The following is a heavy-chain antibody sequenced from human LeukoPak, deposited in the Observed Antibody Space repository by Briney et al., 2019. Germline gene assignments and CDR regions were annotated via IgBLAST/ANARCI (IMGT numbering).Heavy chain of an antibody. D-gene: IGHD3-22*01. V-gene: IGHV3-48*01. CDR1: GFTFSSYS. Sequence: GGSLRLSCAASGFTFSSYSMNWVRQAPWKGLEWVSYISSSSSTIYYADSVKGRFTISRDNAKNSLYLQMNSLRAEDTAVYYCARVRRSSGYYFDYWGQGTLVTVSS. CDR3: ARVRRSSGYYFDY. J-gene: IGHJ4*02. CDR2: ISSSSSTI.